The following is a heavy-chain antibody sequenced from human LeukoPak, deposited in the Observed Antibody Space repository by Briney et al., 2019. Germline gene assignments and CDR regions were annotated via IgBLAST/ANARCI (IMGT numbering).Heavy chain of an antibody. V-gene: IGHV4-34*01. Sequence: SETLSLTCAVYGGSFSGYYWSWIRQPPGKGLEWIGEINHSGGTNYNPSLKSRVTISVDTSKNQFSLKLSSVTAADTAVYYCAKIVGATQSALFDYWGQGTLVTVSS. CDR2: INHSGGT. J-gene: IGHJ4*02. D-gene: IGHD1-26*01. CDR3: AKIVGATQSALFDY. CDR1: GGSFSGYY.